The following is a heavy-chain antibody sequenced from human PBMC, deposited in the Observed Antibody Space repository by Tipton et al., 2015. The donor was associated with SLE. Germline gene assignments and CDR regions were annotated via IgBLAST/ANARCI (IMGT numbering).Heavy chain of an antibody. CDR1: GGSISSYY. Sequence: TLSLTCTVSGGSISSYYWSWIRQPPGKGLEWIGYIYYSGSTNYNPSLKSRVTISVDTSKNQFSLKPSSVTAADTAVYYCARDRGAGSLRGDWYFDLWGRGTLVTVSS. J-gene: IGHJ2*01. D-gene: IGHD3-10*01. CDR3: ARDRGAGSLRGDWYFDL. V-gene: IGHV4-59*01. CDR2: IYYSGST.